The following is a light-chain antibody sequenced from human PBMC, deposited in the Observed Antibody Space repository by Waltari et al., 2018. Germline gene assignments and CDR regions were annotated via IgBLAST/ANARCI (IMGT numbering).Light chain of an antibody. CDR2: KAS. V-gene: IGKV1-5*03. Sequence: DIQMTQSPYTLSASVGDRVTITCRASQSISSGLAWYQQKPGKAPKLLIYKASNLESGVPSRFSGSGSGTEFALTISSLQPDDFATYYCQQYSSYPTWTFGQGTKVEIK. J-gene: IGKJ1*01. CDR3: QQYSSYPTWT. CDR1: QSISSG.